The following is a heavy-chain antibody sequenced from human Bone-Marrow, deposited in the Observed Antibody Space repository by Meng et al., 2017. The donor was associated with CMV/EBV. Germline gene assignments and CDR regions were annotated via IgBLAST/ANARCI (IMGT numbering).Heavy chain of an antibody. CDR1: GFTFSSYA. Sequence: GGSLRLSCAASGFTFSSYAMHWVRQAPGKGLEWVAVISYDGSNKYYADSVKGRFTISRDNSKNTLYLQMNSLRAEDTAVYYCARDGIVLMVYARDAFDIWGQGTMVTGSS. J-gene: IGHJ3*02. CDR2: ISYDGSNK. V-gene: IGHV3-30-3*01. D-gene: IGHD2-8*01. CDR3: ARDGIVLMVYARDAFDI.